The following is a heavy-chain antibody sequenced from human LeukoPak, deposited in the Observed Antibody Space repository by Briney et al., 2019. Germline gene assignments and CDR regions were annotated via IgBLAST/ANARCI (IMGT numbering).Heavy chain of an antibody. D-gene: IGHD3-10*01. V-gene: IGHV3-30*14. CDR2: ISYDGSNK. J-gene: IGHJ3*02. CDR3: ASLGVRGGPEEDAFDI. CDR1: GFTFSSYA. Sequence: PGGSLRLSCAASGFTFSSYAMHWVRQAPGKGLEWVAVISYDGSNKYYADSVKGRFTISRHNSKNTLYLQMNSLRAEDTAVYYCASLGVRGGPEEDAFDIWGQGTMVTVSS.